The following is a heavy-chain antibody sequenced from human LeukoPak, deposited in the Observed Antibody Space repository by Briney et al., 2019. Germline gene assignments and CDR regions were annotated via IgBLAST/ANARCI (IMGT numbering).Heavy chain of an antibody. Sequence: GGSLRFSSAASRFTFCDVWMGWVRPGPGKGGEWVVRIKSIADGGTTDYAARVKGRCNMSRDRSKNTLSRHMYSLRAEDTAVYYCAKTPYGDYVLDYYYYFDIWGKGNTVTISS. CDR2: IKSIADGGTT. D-gene: IGHD4-17*01. J-gene: IGHJ6*03. CDR3: AKTPYGDYVLDYYYYFDI. CDR1: RFTFCDVW. V-gene: IGHV3-15*01.